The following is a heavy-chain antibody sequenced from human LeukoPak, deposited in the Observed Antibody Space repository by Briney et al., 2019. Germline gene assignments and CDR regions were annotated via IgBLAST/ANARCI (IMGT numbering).Heavy chain of an antibody. CDR3: ARDPPAGPTEWELPYYFDY. J-gene: IGHJ4*02. CDR2: INHSGST. D-gene: IGHD1-26*01. V-gene: IGHV4-34*01. Sequence: PSETLSLTCAVYGGSFSGYYWSWIRQPPGKGLEWIGEINHSGSTNYNPSLKSRVTISVDTSKNQFSLKLSSVTAADTAVYYCARDPPAGPTEWELPYYFDYWGQGTLVTVSS. CDR1: GGSFSGYY.